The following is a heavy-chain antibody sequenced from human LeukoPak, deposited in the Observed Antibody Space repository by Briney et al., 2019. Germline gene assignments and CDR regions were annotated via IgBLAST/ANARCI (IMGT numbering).Heavy chain of an antibody. D-gene: IGHD2-2*02. CDR2: IYYSGST. CDR3: ATAKGYCSSTSCYSSAFDI. CDR1: GASITSYY. V-gene: IGHV4-59*01. Sequence: SETLSLTCTVSGASITSYYWSWIRQRPGKGLEWIGFIYYSGSTNYNPSLKSRVTISVDTSKNLFSLNLSSVTAADTAVYYCATAKGYCSSTSCYSSAFDIWGQGTMVTVSS. J-gene: IGHJ3*02.